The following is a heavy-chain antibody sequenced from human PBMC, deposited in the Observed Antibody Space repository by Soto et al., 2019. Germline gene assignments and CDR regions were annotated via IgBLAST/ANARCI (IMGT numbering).Heavy chain of an antibody. J-gene: IGHJ5*02. CDR2: VYYGGIT. CDR1: GESISGYY. CDR3: ARDLAMGDNWFVP. Sequence: SETLSLTCTVSGESISGYYWSWVRQPPGKGLEWVGYVYYGGITSYNPSLKSRVTISLDTSKNRIPLKLSSVTAGDTAIYYCARDLAMGDNWFVPWGQGTLVTVSS. V-gene: IGHV4-59*01. D-gene: IGHD5-18*01.